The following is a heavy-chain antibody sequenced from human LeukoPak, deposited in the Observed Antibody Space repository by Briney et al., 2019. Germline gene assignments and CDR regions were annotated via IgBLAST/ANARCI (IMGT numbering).Heavy chain of an antibody. Sequence: GGSLRLSCVASGFTLSSYWMHWARQAPGKGLVWVSRIKIEGDADYADPVKGRLTISRDNARNTLYLQMDSLTVEDTAIYYCARDNTGSYDYWGQGTLVTVSS. CDR1: GFTLSSYW. CDR2: IKIEGDA. J-gene: IGHJ4*02. V-gene: IGHV3-74*01. D-gene: IGHD1-26*01. CDR3: ARDNTGSYDY.